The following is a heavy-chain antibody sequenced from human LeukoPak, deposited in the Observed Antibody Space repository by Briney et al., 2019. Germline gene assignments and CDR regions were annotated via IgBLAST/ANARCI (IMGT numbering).Heavy chain of an antibody. D-gene: IGHD3/OR15-3a*01. J-gene: IGHJ5*02. CDR2: ISGSGGST. V-gene: IGHV3-23*01. CDR1: GFTFSSYA. CDR3: AKDRTGTFWFDP. Sequence: GGSLRLSCAASGFTFSSYAMSWVRQAPGKGLEWVSAISGSGGSTYYADSVKGRFTISRDNSKNTLYLQMNSLRAEDTAVYHCAKDRTGTFWFDPWGQGTLVTVSS.